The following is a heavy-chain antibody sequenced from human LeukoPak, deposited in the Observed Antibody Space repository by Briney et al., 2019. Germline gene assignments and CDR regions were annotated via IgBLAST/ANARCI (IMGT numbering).Heavy chain of an antibody. Sequence: GASVKVSCKASGYTFTGYYMHWVRQAPGQGLEWMGWINTNSGGTNCAQKFQGRVTMTRDTSISTAYMELRSLRSDDTAVYYCARERQWLADYWGQGTLVTASS. D-gene: IGHD6-19*01. J-gene: IGHJ4*02. V-gene: IGHV1-2*02. CDR3: ARERQWLADY. CDR1: GYTFTGYY. CDR2: INTNSGGT.